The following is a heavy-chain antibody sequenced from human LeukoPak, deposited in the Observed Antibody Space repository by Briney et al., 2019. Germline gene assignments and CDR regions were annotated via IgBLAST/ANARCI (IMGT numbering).Heavy chain of an antibody. CDR3: AKGVNPGYNPGWSNFDY. D-gene: IGHD1-14*01. CDR2: ISGSDDSL. Sequence: PGGSLRLSCAASGFTFTTYGMSWVRQAPGKGLEWVSCISGSDDSLYYIDSVKGRFTISRDNAKNTVHLQMNTLRAEDTAIYYCAKGVNPGYNPGWSNFDYWGQGTLVTVSS. J-gene: IGHJ4*02. CDR1: GFTFTTYG. V-gene: IGHV3-23*01.